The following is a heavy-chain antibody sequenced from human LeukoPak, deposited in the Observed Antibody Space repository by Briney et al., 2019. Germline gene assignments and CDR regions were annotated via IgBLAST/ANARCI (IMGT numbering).Heavy chain of an antibody. CDR2: IYYSGST. Sequence: SETLSLTCTVSGGSIRSYYWSWIRQPPGKGLEWIGYIYYSGSTNYNPSLKSRVTISVDTSKNQFSLKLSSVTAADTAVYYCARAGGVTAGIDYWGQGTLVTVSS. J-gene: IGHJ4*02. CDR1: GGSIRSYY. CDR3: ARAGGVTAGIDY. V-gene: IGHV4-59*01. D-gene: IGHD2-2*02.